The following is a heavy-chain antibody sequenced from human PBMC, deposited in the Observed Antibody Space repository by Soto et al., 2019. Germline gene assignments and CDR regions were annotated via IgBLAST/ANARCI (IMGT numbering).Heavy chain of an antibody. CDR3: ARGSGVVVTD. CDR1: GYTFTSYA. CDR2: INAGNGNT. J-gene: IGHJ4*02. V-gene: IGHV1-3*05. D-gene: IGHD2-2*01. Sequence: QVQLVQSGAEEKKPGASVKVSCKASGYTFTSYAMHWVRQAPGQRLEWMGWINAGNGNTKYSRKFQGRVTITRDTSASTAYMELSSLRSEDTAVYYCARGSGVVVTDWGQGTLVTVSS.